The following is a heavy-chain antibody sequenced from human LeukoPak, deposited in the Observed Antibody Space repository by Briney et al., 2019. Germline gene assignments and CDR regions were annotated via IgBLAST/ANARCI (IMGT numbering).Heavy chain of an antibody. V-gene: IGHV3-23*01. Sequence: GGSLRLSCAASGFTFSRYAMSWVRQAPGKGLEWVSAISGSGGSAYYADSVKGRFTISRDNSKNTLYLQMNSLRAEDTAVYYCAKVCYYGSGSPYALDIWGQGTIVTVSS. CDR1: GFTFSRYA. J-gene: IGHJ3*02. D-gene: IGHD3-10*01. CDR3: AKVCYYGSGSPYALDI. CDR2: ISGSGGSA.